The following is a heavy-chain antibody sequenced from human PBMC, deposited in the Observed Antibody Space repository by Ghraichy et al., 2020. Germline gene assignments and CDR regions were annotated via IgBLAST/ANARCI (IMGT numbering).Heavy chain of an antibody. Sequence: GVLRLSCAVSGFTFSSYWMSWVRQVPGKGLEGVASIKEDGSDKSYVDTLRGRFTISRDNAKNSLYLQMSSLRAEDTAVYYCARRLVVPGASGWGYGMDVWGQGTTVTVSS. CDR1: GFTFSSYW. CDR2: IKEDGSDK. D-gene: IGHD2-2*01. V-gene: IGHV3-7*01. CDR3: ARRLVVPGASGWGYGMDV. J-gene: IGHJ6*02.